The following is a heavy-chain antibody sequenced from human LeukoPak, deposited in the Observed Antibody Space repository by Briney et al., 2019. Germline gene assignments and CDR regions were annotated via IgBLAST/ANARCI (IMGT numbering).Heavy chain of an antibody. Sequence: GGSLRLSCTASGFTFGDYAMSWVRQAPGKGLEWVGFIRSKAYGGTTEYAASVKGRFTISRDDSKSIAYLQMNSLKTEDTAVYYCTRVEVGVGYQLPYYYYYMDVWGKGTTVTISS. CDR2: IRSKAYGGTT. D-gene: IGHD2-2*01. CDR1: GFTFGDYA. V-gene: IGHV3-49*04. CDR3: TRVEVGVGYQLPYYYYYMDV. J-gene: IGHJ6*03.